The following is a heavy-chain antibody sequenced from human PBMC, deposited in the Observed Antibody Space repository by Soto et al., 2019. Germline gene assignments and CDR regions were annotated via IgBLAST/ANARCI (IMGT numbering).Heavy chain of an antibody. CDR2: ISSSSSYI. J-gene: IGHJ5*02. Sequence: PGGSLRLSCAASGFTFSSYSMNWVRQAPGKGLEWVSSISSSSSYIYYADSVRGRFTISRNNAKNSLYLQMNSLRAEDTAVYYCARDLRFLEESPTIGWFDPWGQGTLVTVSS. CDR1: GFTFSSYS. V-gene: IGHV3-21*01. CDR3: ARDLRFLEESPTIGWFDP. D-gene: IGHD3-3*01.